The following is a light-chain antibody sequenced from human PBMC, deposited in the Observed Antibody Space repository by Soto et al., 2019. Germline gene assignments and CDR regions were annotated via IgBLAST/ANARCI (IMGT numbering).Light chain of an antibody. J-gene: IGKJ4*01. CDR1: QGIASS. CDR3: QQFNSYPLT. Sequence: DIHLTQSPSVLSASVGDRVTITGRASQGIASSLAWYQQKAGKAPKLLIYGASTLETGVPSRFSGSGPGTEFTLTISSLQPEDFGIYYCQQFNSYPLTFGGGTKVEIK. V-gene: IGKV1-9*01. CDR2: GAS.